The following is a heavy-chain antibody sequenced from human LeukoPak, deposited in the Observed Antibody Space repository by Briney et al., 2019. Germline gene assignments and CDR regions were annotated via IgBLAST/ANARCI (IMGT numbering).Heavy chain of an antibody. Sequence: GGSLRLSCAASGFIFSSYEMNWVRQAPGKGLVWVSRVNNDGSSTSYADSVKGRFTISRDNTKNTLYLQMNSLRAEDTAVYYCARDLNDLLQNYRSTWYPADYWGQGTLVTVSS. CDR1: GFIFSSYE. J-gene: IGHJ4*02. V-gene: IGHV3-74*01. D-gene: IGHD6-13*01. CDR3: ARDLNDLLQNYRSTWYPADY. CDR2: VNNDGSST.